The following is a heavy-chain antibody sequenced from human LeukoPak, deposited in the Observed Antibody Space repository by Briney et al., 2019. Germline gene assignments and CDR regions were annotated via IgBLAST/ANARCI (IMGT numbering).Heavy chain of an antibody. CDR1: GGSFSGYY. J-gene: IGHJ4*02. CDR2: INHSGST. V-gene: IGHV4-34*01. Sequence: PSETLSLTCAVYGGSFSGYYWSWIRQPPGKGLEWIGEINHSGSTNYNPSLKSRVTISVDTSKNQFSLKLSSVTAADTAVYYCASSMGSGSLDPFDYWGQGTLVTVSS. D-gene: IGHD1-26*01. CDR3: ASSMGSGSLDPFDY.